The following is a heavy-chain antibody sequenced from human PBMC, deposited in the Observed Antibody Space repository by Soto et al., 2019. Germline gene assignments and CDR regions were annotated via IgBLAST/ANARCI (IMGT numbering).Heavy chain of an antibody. CDR2: IYHSGST. Sequence: SETPSPTCAVSGGSISSGCYSWSWTRQPPGKGLEWIGYIYHSGSTYYNPSLKSRVTISVDRSKNMLYLQMNSLRAEDTAVYYCTRDGYTNDLYYWFDPWGQGTLVTVSS. CDR1: GGSISSGCYS. CDR3: TRDGYTNDLYYWFDP. V-gene: IGHV4-30-2*01. D-gene: IGHD2-2*02. J-gene: IGHJ5*02.